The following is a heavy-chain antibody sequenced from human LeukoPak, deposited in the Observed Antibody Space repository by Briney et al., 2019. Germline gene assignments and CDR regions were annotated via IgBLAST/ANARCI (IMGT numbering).Heavy chain of an antibody. Sequence: PGGSLRLSCAASGFTFSSYGMHWVRQAPGKGLEWVAFIRYDGSNKYYADSVKGRFTISRDNSKNTLYLQMNSLRAEDTAVYYCAKDSPPYGSGSYYNDYWGQGTLVTVSS. J-gene: IGHJ4*02. CDR1: GFTFSSYG. D-gene: IGHD3-10*01. CDR3: AKDSPPYGSGSYYNDY. CDR2: IRYDGSNK. V-gene: IGHV3-30*02.